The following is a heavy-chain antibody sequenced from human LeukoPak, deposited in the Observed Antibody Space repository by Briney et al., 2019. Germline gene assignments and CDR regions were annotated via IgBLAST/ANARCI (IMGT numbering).Heavy chain of an antibody. CDR1: GFTFSSYS. CDR3: ARRDTGPDAFDI. V-gene: IGHV3-21*01. J-gene: IGHJ3*02. Sequence: GGSLRLSCAAPGFTFSSYSMNWVRQAPGKGLEWVSSISSSSSYIYYADSVKGRFTISRDNAKNSLYLQMNSLRAEDTAVYYCARRDTGPDAFDIWGQGTMVTVSS. CDR2: ISSSSSYI.